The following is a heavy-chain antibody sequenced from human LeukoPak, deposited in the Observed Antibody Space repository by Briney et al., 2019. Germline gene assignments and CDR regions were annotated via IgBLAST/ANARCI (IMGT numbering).Heavy chain of an antibody. CDR3: ARGEADMVRGAESPDY. J-gene: IGHJ4*02. Sequence: GASVKVSCKASGGTFSSYAISWVRQAPGQGLEWMGWINPNSGGTNYAQKFQGRVTMTRDTSISTAYMELSRLRSDDTAVYYCARGEADMVRGAESPDYWGQGTLVTVSS. D-gene: IGHD3-10*01. V-gene: IGHV1-2*02. CDR1: GGTFSSYA. CDR2: INPNSGGT.